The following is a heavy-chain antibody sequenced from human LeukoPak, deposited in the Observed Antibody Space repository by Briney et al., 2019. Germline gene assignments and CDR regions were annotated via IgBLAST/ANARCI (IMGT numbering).Heavy chain of an antibody. CDR3: ARGRGGYLNY. CDR2: INHSGST. J-gene: IGHJ4*02. V-gene: IGHV4-34*01. CDR1: GGSFSGYY. D-gene: IGHD3-10*01. Sequence: SETLSLTCAVYGGSFSGYYWSWIRQPPGKGLEWIGEINHSGSTNYNPSLKSRVTISVDTSKNQFSLKLSSVTAADTAVYYCARGRGGYLNYWGQGTLVTGSS.